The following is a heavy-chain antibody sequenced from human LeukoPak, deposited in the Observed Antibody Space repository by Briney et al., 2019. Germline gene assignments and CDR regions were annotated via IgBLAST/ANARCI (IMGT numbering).Heavy chain of an antibody. CDR1: GYTFTSYG. V-gene: IGHV1-18*01. Sequence: ASVKVSCKASGYTFTSYGISWVRQAPGQGLEWMGWISAYNGNTNYAQKLQGRVTMTTDTSTSTAYMELSSLRSEDTAVYYCARVLAVLKLRDYYYYGMDVWGQGTTVTVSS. J-gene: IGHJ6*02. D-gene: IGHD2-8*01. CDR2: ISAYNGNT. CDR3: ARVLAVLKLRDYYYYGMDV.